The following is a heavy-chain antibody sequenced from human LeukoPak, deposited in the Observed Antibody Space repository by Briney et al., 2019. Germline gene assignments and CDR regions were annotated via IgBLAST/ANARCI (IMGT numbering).Heavy chain of an antibody. Sequence: GGSLRLSCATSGFTFSRYAMHWVRQAPGKGLEWVALISYDANIGSNKYYADSVKGRFTISRDNSKNTLYLQMNSLRAEDTAVYYCASTVTTAEDAFDIWGQGTMVTVSS. D-gene: IGHD4-17*01. J-gene: IGHJ3*02. CDR3: ASTVTTAEDAFDI. V-gene: IGHV3-30*14. CDR1: GFTFSRYA. CDR2: ISYDANIGSNK.